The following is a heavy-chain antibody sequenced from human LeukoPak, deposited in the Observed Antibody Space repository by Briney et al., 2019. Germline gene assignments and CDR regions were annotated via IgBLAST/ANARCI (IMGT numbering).Heavy chain of an antibody. CDR2: ISGSGGST. V-gene: IGHV3-23*01. CDR3: AKDIGYGDYGGFDY. J-gene: IGHJ4*02. D-gene: IGHD4-17*01. Sequence: GGSLRLSCAASGSTFSSYAMSWVRQAPGKGLEWVSAISGSGGSTYYADSVKGRSTISRDNSKNTLYLQMNSLRAEDTAVYYCAKDIGYGDYGGFDYWGQGTLVTVSS. CDR1: GSTFSSYA.